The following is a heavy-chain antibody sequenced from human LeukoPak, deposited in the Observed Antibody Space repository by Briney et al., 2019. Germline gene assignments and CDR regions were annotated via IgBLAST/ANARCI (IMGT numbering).Heavy chain of an antibody. V-gene: IGHV3-23*01. D-gene: IGHD3-22*01. Sequence: GGSLRLSCAASGFIFSNNIMNWVRQAPGKGLEWVSVISADGGDIYYADSVNGRFTISRDNSKNTLHLQMVSLRAEDTAVYYCAKDPPHSDRSIYSDNSWGQGTLVTVSS. CDR3: AKDPPHSDRSIYSDNS. CDR2: ISADGGDI. CDR1: GFIFSNNI. J-gene: IGHJ4*02.